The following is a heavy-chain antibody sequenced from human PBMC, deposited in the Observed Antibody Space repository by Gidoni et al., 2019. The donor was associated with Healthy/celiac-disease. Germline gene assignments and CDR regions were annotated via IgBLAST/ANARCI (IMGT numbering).Heavy chain of an antibody. CDR3: ARPNVLRYFEGPTPPKNWFDP. CDR1: GPTRRDYY. J-gene: IGHJ5*02. Sequence: QVQLVESGGGLVKPGGSLRLSCPASGPTRRDYYMSWIRPAPGKGLEWVSYISSSSSYTNYADSVKDRFTISRDNAKNSLYLQMNSLRAEDTAVYYCARPNVLRYFEGPTPPKNWFDPWGQGTLVTVSS. V-gene: IGHV3-11*05. D-gene: IGHD3-9*01. CDR2: ISSSSSYT.